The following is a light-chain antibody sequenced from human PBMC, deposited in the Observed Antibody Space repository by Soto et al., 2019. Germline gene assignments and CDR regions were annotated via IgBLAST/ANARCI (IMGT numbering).Light chain of an antibody. V-gene: IGKV1-39*01. CDR3: QQTHTIPIT. Sequence: IQMTQSPSSLSASVGDRVTITCLASQSSSNFLNWYQQKPGKAPKLLIYAASRLQSGVPSRFSGSGSGTDFTLTISSLQLEDFATYYCQQTHTIPITFGQGTRLEIK. J-gene: IGKJ5*01. CDR1: QSSSNF. CDR2: AAS.